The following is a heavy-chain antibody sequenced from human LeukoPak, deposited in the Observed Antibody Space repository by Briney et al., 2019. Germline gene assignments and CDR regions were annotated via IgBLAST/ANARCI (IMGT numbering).Heavy chain of an antibody. V-gene: IGHV3-15*01. CDR1: GFTFSSYA. J-gene: IGHJ4*02. CDR2: IKSRTDGGTV. Sequence: GGSLRLSCAASGFTFSSYAMSWVRQAPGKGLEWVGRIKSRTDGGTVDYAAPVKGRFTISRDDSIHTLYLQVISLKTEATDYYYCIVSNYYSSWRYNFDTWGQRTLVIVSS. D-gene: IGHD3-10*01. CDR3: IVSNYYSSWRYNFDT.